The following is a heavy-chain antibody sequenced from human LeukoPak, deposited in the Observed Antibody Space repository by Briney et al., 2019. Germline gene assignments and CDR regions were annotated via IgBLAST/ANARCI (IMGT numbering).Heavy chain of an antibody. V-gene: IGHV4-4*02. Sequence: SETLSLTCTVSGDSINSLDLWSWVRQPPGQGLERIGEMYLSGTTHSNPSVKSRVTISIDKSKNQFFLNLSSVTAADTAVYYCAGLVGRYSSGLYYYYFDYWGQGTLVTVSS. CDR3: AGLVGRYSSGLYYYYFDY. D-gene: IGHD3-22*01. CDR1: GDSINSLDL. CDR2: MYLSGTT. J-gene: IGHJ4*02.